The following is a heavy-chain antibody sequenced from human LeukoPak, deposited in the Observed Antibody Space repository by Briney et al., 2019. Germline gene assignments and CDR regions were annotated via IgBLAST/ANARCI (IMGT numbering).Heavy chain of an antibody. V-gene: IGHV3-21*01. J-gene: IGHJ4*02. CDR1: GFTFSSYN. CDR3: ARGDYYFDY. Sequence: GGSLRLSCAASGFTFSSYNMNWVRQAPGKGLEWVSIISSSSSYINYADSVKGRFTISRDNAKNSLYLQMNSLRAEDAAVYYCARGDYYFDYWGQGTLVTVSS. CDR2: ISSSSSYI. D-gene: IGHD3-3*01.